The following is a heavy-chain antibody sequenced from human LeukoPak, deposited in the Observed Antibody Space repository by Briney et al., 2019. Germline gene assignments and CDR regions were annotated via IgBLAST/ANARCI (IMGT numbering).Heavy chain of an antibody. V-gene: IGHV3-33*01. J-gene: IGHJ5*02. CDR1: GFSFSNHG. Sequence: GGSLRLSCAASGFSFSNHGVHWVRQAPGKRLEWVAVIWDDGNNKRYANSVNGRFTISRDNSENTPYLQMNGLTAEDTAMYYCARDSYQDYYGRFDPWGQGTLVIVSS. CDR2: IWDDGNNK. CDR3: ARDSYQDYYGRFDP. D-gene: IGHD3-10*01.